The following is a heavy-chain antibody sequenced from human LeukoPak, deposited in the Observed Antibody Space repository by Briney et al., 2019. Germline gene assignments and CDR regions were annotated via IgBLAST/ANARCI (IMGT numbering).Heavy chain of an antibody. CDR2: ISYDESNI. CDR1: GFTFSSYA. Sequence: PGRSLRLSCSPSGFTFSSYAMHWARQAPGKGLEWVAVISYDESNIYYADSVKGRFTISRDNSKNTLYLQMNSLRAEDTAVYYCARESVAGIGQRAYYFDYWGQGTLVTVSS. D-gene: IGHD6-19*01. V-gene: IGHV3-30-3*01. CDR3: ARESVAGIGQRAYYFDY. J-gene: IGHJ4*02.